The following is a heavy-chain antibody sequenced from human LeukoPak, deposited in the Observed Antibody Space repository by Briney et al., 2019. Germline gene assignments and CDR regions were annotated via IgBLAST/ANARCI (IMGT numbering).Heavy chain of an antibody. D-gene: IGHD3-10*01. Sequence: SLRLSCAASGFTFDDYAMHGVRQAPGKGLEGVSGISWNSGSIGYADSVKGRFTISRDNAKNSLYLQMNSLRAEDTALYYCAKDNRPMVRGGKGFDYWGQGTLVTVSS. J-gene: IGHJ4*02. CDR1: GFTFDDYA. CDR2: ISWNSGSI. V-gene: IGHV3-9*01. CDR3: AKDNRPMVRGGKGFDY.